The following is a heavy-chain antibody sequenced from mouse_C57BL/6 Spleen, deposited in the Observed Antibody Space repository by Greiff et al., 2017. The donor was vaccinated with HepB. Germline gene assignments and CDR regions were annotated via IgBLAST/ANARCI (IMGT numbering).Heavy chain of an antibody. D-gene: IGHD1-1*01. J-gene: IGHJ1*03. CDR3: ARCHYYGSSYVGYFDV. V-gene: IGHV1-53*01. Sequence: VQLQQPGTELVKPGASVKLSCKASGYTFTSYWMHWVKQRPGQGLEWIGNINPSNGGTNYNEKFKSKATLTVDKSSSTAYMQLSSLTSEDSAVYYCARCHYYGSSYVGYFDVWGTGTTVTVSS. CDR1: GYTFTSYW. CDR2: INPSNGGT.